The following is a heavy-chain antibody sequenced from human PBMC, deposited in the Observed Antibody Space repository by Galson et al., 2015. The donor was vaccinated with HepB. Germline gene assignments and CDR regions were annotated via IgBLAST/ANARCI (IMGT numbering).Heavy chain of an antibody. CDR3: ARGNLDFNY. Sequence: CAISGDSVSSVIAARNWIRQSPSRGLEWLGRTYYRSKWYREYAVSVKSRITINPDTSKNQFSLQLNSVTPEDTAVYFCARGNLDFNYWGQGTLVTVSS. CDR1: GDSVSSVIAA. D-gene: IGHD1-14*01. V-gene: IGHV6-1*01. CDR2: TYYRSKWYR. J-gene: IGHJ4*02.